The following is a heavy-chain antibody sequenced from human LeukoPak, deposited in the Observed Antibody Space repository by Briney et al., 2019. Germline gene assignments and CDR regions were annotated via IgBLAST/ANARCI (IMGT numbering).Heavy chain of an antibody. D-gene: IGHD3-22*01. CDR1: GGSISSYY. Sequence: SETLSLTCTVSGGSISSYYWSWIRQPPGKGLEWIGYIYYSGSTNYNPSLKSRVTISVDTSKNQFSLKLSSVTAADTAVYYCARFCNYYDSSGYYYGFDPWGQGTLVTASS. V-gene: IGHV4-59*01. J-gene: IGHJ5*02. CDR2: IYYSGST. CDR3: ARFCNYYDSSGYYYGFDP.